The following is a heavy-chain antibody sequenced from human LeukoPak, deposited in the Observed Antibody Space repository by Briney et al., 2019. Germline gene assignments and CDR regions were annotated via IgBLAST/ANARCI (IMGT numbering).Heavy chain of an antibody. CDR2: ITSSSSAI. CDR3: ARDIKTAAGDY. D-gene: IGHD6-13*01. CDR1: GFTFSGYS. J-gene: IGHJ4*02. Sequence: GGSLRLSCAASGFTFSGYSMNWVRQAPGKGLEWVSYITSSSSAIYYADSVKGRFTISRDNAKNSLYLQMNSLRAEDTAVYYCARDIKTAAGDYWGQGTLVTVSS. V-gene: IGHV3-48*01.